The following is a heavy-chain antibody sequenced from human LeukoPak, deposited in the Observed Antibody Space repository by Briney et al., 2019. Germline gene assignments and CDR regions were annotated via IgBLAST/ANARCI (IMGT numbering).Heavy chain of an antibody. CDR3: ARGPPIYGSGSPQRFYYYYGMDV. V-gene: IGHV1-8*01. Sequence: ASVKVSCKASGCTFTSYDINWVRQATGQGLEWMGWMNPNSGNTGYAQKFQGRVTMTRNTSISTAYMELSSLRSEDTAVYYCARGPPIYGSGSPQRFYYYYGMDVWGQGTTVTVSS. CDR2: MNPNSGNT. D-gene: IGHD3-10*01. CDR1: GCTFTSYD. J-gene: IGHJ6*02.